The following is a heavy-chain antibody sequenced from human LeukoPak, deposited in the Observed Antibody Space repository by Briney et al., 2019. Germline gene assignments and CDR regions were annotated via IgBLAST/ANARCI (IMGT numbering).Heavy chain of an antibody. J-gene: IGHJ4*02. Sequence: SETLSLTCTVSGGSISSHYWTWIRQPPGKGLEWIGFMYYSGSTHYNPSLKSRVTMSVDTSKNQFSLKLSSVTAADTAVYYCARGSYYYDSGWGQGTLVTV. CDR1: GGSISSHY. V-gene: IGHV4-59*11. D-gene: IGHD3-22*01. CDR3: ARGSYYYDSG. CDR2: MYYSGST.